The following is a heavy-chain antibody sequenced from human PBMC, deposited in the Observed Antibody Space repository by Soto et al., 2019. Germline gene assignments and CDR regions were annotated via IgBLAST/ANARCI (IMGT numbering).Heavy chain of an antibody. CDR3: TTGDQDAFDI. J-gene: IGHJ3*02. CDR1: GFTFSGSA. V-gene: IGHV3-73*01. D-gene: IGHD7-27*01. Sequence: GGSLRLSCAASGFTFSGSAMHWVRQASGKGLEWVGRIRSKANSYATAYAASVKVRFTISRDDSKNTAYLQMNSLKTEYTAVYYCTTGDQDAFDIWGQGTMVTVSS. CDR2: IRSKANSYAT.